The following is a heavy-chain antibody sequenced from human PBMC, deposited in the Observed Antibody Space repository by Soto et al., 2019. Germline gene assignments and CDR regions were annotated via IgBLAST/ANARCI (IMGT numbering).Heavy chain of an antibody. CDR2: INHTGTT. CDR1: GGSFSGYY. CDR3: ARGPNCSAGSCRYPLGP. V-gene: IGHV4-34*01. J-gene: IGHJ5*02. Sequence: PSETLSLTCAVYGGSFSGYYWSWFRQPPGKRLEWIGEINHTGTTNYNPSLKSRVTITVDTSKNQCSRKLSSVTAADTAVYYCARGPNCSAGSCRYPLGPWGQGTLVTVSS. D-gene: IGHD2-15*01.